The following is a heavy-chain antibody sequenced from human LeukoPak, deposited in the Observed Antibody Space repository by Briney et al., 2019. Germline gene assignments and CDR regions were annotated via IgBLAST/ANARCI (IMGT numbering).Heavy chain of an antibody. CDR3: ARIREWASTVGAFDY. V-gene: IGHV1-2*02. Sequence: ASVKVSCKASGCTFTAYYVHWVRQAPGQGLEWMGWINPNIGRTNYAQKFQGRVTMTRDPSISTAYMELSRLRSDDTAVYYCARIREWASTVGAFDYWGQGALVTVSS. CDR1: GCTFTAYY. J-gene: IGHJ4*01. CDR2: INPNIGRT. D-gene: IGHD4-23*01.